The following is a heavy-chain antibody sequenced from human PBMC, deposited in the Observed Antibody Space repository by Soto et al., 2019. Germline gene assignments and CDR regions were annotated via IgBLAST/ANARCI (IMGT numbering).Heavy chain of an antibody. CDR2: IIPIFGTA. V-gene: IGHV1-69*12. Sequence: QVQLVQSGAEVKKPGSSVKVSCKASGGTFSSYAISWVRQAPGQGLEWMGGIIPIFGTANYAQKFQGRVTITADEPTSTAYMELSSLRSEDTAVYYCATSAARNYYYGMDVWGQGTTVTVSS. CDR3: ATSAARNYYYGMDV. CDR1: GGTFSSYA. J-gene: IGHJ6*02.